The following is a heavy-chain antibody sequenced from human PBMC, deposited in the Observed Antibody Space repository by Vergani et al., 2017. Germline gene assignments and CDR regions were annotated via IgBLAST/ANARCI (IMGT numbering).Heavy chain of an antibody. CDR2: ISSSSSTV. V-gene: IGHV3-48*01. Sequence: EVQMVDSGGGLVQPGGSLRLSCASSGFTFNTYTMNWVRQAPGTGLEWISFISSSSSTVYYAASVKGRFTISRDNASKSLYLQMTSLGAEDTAVYYCARDRGEQWLAASHMDVWGKGTTVTVSS. CDR1: GFTFNTYT. D-gene: IGHD6-19*01. CDR3: ARDRGEQWLAASHMDV. J-gene: IGHJ6*03.